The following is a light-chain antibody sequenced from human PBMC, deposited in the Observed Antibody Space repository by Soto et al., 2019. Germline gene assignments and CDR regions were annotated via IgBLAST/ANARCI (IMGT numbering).Light chain of an antibody. J-gene: IGKJ1*01. CDR3: QQYNNWPRT. CDR1: QSVSDN. V-gene: IGKV3D-15*01. CDR2: GAS. Sequence: EVVMTQSPATLSVSPGERATLSCRASQSVSDNLAWYQQKPGQAPRLLIYGASNRATGIPATFSGSVSGTEFTLTISSLQSEDFAIYYCQQYNNWPRTFGQGTKVEIK.